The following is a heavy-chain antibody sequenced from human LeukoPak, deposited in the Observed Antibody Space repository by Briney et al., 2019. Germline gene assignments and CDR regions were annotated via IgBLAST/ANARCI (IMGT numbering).Heavy chain of an antibody. CDR3: ARATLSYYYYMDV. CDR2: ISSSGSTI. CDR1: GFTFSDYY. V-gene: IGHV3-11*04. Sequence: GGSLRLSCPASGFTFSDYYMSWIRQAPGKGLEWVSYISSSGSTIYYPDSVKGRFTISRDNAKDSLYLQMNSLRAEDTAVYYCARATLSYYYYMDVWGKGTTVTVSS. D-gene: IGHD4-11*01. J-gene: IGHJ6*03.